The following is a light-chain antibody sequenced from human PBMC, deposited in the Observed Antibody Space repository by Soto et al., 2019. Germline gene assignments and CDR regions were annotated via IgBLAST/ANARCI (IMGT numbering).Light chain of an antibody. CDR1: ASDIGSYDY. CDR3: ASYTGSTTRWV. CDR2: EVT. J-gene: IGLJ3*02. V-gene: IGLV2-14*01. Sequence: QSALTQPASVSGSPGQSITVSCTGTASDIGSYDYVSWYQHHPGKAPKLLIYEVTNRPSGVSNRFSGSKSDYTASLTISGLQAEDERHYYCASYTGSTTRWVFGGGTKVTVL.